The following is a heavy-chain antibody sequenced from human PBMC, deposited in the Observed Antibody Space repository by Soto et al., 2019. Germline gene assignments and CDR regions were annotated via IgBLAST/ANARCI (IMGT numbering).Heavy chain of an antibody. J-gene: IGHJ6*02. CDR1: GFTVKNYQ. CDR3: ARDPSTTSYYGLDV. V-gene: IGHV3-53*01. Sequence: PGGSLRLSCAASGFTVKNYQMNWVRQAPGKGLEWVSVIYSGGVTYYPDSVKGRFTTIRDTSKNTVYLQMNSLRADDTAMYYCARDPSTTSYYGLDVWGQGTTVTVSS. CDR2: IYSGGVT.